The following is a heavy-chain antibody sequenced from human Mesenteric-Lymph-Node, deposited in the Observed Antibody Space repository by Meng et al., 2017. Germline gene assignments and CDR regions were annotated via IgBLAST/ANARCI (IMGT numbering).Heavy chain of an antibody. CDR2: IYHSGRT. CDR1: GGSIRNDQW. J-gene: IGHJ4*02. CDR3: TTLYGDSIS. Sequence: QLQLQEAGQGLVKPSGAMSLTWEVSGGSIRNDQWWSWVRQAPGKGLEWIGEIYHSGRTNYNPSVKSRVSMSVDKSQNHFSLRLSSVTAADTAVYYCTTLYGDSISWGQGTLVTVSS. V-gene: IGHV4-4*02. D-gene: IGHD4-17*01.